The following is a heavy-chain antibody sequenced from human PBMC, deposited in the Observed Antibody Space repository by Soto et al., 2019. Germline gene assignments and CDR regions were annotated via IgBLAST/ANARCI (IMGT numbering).Heavy chain of an antibody. CDR1: GYTFTSYA. J-gene: IGHJ4*02. CDR2: INAGNGNT. D-gene: IGHD2-2*01. V-gene: IGHV1-3*01. Sequence: ASVKVSCKASGYTFTSYAMHWVRQAPGQRLEWVGWINAGNGNTKYSQKFQGRVTITRDTSASTAYMELSSLRSEDTAVYYCARGSSTSCFDYWGQGTLVPVPQ. CDR3: ARGSSTSCFDY.